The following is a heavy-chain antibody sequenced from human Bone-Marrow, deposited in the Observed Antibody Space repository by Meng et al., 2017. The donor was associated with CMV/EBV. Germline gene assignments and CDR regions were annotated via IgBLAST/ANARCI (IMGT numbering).Heavy chain of an antibody. V-gene: IGHV1-2*02. CDR2: INPNSGGT. J-gene: IGHJ6*02. Sequence: ASVKVSCKASGYTFTGYYMHWVRQAPGQGLEWMGWINPNSGGTNYAQKFQGRVTMTRDTSISTAYMELGRLRSDDTAVYYCARDQARITIFGVVIPHYYYYGMDVWGQGTTVTVSS. CDR3: ARDQARITIFGVVIPHYYYYGMDV. D-gene: IGHD3-3*01. CDR1: GYTFTGYY.